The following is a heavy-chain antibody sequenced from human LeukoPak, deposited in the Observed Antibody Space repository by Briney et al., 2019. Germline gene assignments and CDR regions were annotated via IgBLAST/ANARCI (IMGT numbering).Heavy chain of an antibody. J-gene: IGHJ4*02. D-gene: IGHD4-17*01. CDR1: GYTLTDLS. V-gene: IGHV1-24*01. CDR2: FDPEHGQT. Sequence: ASVKISCKVSGYTLTDLSIHWVRQAPGKGLESMGSFDPEHGQTIYTQKFQDRFTMTEDTSTDTAYAELSSLRSEDTAVYYCMALWGGHYDPDYWGQGTLVIVSS. CDR3: MALWGGHYDPDY.